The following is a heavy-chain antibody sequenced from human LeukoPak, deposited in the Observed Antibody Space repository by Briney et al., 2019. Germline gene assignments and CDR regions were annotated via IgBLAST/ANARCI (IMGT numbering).Heavy chain of an antibody. V-gene: IGHV1-2*02. Sequence: ASVKVSCKASGYTFTGYYLHWVRQAPGPGLERMGWINPNTGGTTYAQKFQGRVTMTRDKSISTAYMEGTRLTSDDAAVYYCARALVPAAQRLSSWGQGTLVTVSS. D-gene: IGHD2-2*01. CDR3: ARALVPAAQRLSS. CDR2: INPNTGGT. J-gene: IGHJ5*02. CDR1: GYTFTGYY.